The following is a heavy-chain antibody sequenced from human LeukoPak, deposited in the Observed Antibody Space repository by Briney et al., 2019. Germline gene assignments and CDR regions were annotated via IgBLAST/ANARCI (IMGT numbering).Heavy chain of an antibody. CDR2: IHNSGST. V-gene: IGHV4-59*01. J-gene: IGHJ4*02. Sequence: SETLSLTCTVSGGSISNYYWSWIRQTPGKGLEWVGYIHNSGSTKYNPSLKSPVSISVDTSKNQFSLKVNSVTAADTAVYYCARGGGWGNWNDAVDYWGQGTLVTVSS. CDR3: ARGGGWGNWNDAVDY. CDR1: GGSISNYY. D-gene: IGHD1-1*01.